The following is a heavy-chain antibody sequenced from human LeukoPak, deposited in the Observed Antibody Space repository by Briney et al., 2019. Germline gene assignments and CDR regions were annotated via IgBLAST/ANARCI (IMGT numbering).Heavy chain of an antibody. Sequence: PGGSLRLSCAASGFTFKSYSMNWVRQAPGKGLEWVAFITSTSGDMFYADSVKGRFTISRDNAKNSLYLQMDSLRAEDTAVYYCARAAGYYFDYWGQGSPVTVSS. CDR3: ARAAGYYFDY. V-gene: IGHV3-21*05. CDR1: GFTFKSYS. J-gene: IGHJ4*02. CDR2: ITSTSGDM.